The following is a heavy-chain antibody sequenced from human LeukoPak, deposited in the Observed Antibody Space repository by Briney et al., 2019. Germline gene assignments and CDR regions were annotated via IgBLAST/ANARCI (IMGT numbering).Heavy chain of an antibody. Sequence: ASVKASCKASGYTFTRYYMNWVRQAPGQGLEWMGIINPSGGSTNYAQKFQGRVTMTRDTSTSTIYMEVSSLRSEDTAVYYCATSFRAVNWFDPWGQGTLVTVSS. CDR1: GYTFTRYY. CDR3: ATSFRAVNWFDP. CDR2: INPSGGST. D-gene: IGHD3-10*01. V-gene: IGHV1-46*01. J-gene: IGHJ5*02.